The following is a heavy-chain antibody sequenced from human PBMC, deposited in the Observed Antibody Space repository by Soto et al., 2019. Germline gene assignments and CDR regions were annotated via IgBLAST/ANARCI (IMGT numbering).Heavy chain of an antibody. CDR2: INPSGGST. D-gene: IGHD2-21*01. CDR3: ANITVVTGGFDY. V-gene: IGHV1-46*01. CDR1: GYTFTSYY. Sequence: ASVKVSCKASGYTFTSYYLHWVRQAPGQGLEWMGIINPSGGSTSYAQKFQGRVTMTRDTSTSTVYMELSSLRSEDTAVYYCANITVVTGGFDYWGQGTLVTVYS. J-gene: IGHJ4*02.